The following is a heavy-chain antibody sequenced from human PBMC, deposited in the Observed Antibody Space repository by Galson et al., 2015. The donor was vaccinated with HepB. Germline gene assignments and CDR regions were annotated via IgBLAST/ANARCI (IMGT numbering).Heavy chain of an antibody. CDR1: GFTFSNYA. V-gene: IGHV3-23*01. J-gene: IGHJ4*02. CDR2: ISSSGGST. Sequence: SLRLSCAASGFTFSNYAMRWVRQAPGKGLVWVSAISSSGGSTYYTDSVKGRFTISRDNSKNTLSLQMNSLRPDDTALYSCANAGSLTAHFEYWGQGTLVTVSS. D-gene: IGHD2-8*01. CDR3: ANAGSLTAHFEY.